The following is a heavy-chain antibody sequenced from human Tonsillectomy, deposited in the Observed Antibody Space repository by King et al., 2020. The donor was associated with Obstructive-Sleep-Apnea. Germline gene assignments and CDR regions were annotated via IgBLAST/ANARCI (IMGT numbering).Heavy chain of an antibody. V-gene: IGHV4-59*01. D-gene: IGHD3-22*01. CDR1: GGSISSYY. J-gene: IGHJ1*01. CDR2: IYYSGST. CDR3: ARADYYYDKVRE. Sequence: QLQESGPGLVKASETLSLTCAGSGGSISSYYWNWIRKPPEKGLEWIGYIYYSGSTNYNPSLKSRVSISVDTSKNQFSLKLSSVTAADTAVYYCARADYYYDKVREWGQGTLVTVSS.